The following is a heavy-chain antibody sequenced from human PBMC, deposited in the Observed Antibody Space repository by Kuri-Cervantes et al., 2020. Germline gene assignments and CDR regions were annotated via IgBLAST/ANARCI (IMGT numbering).Heavy chain of an antibody. CDR1: GYTFTGYY. Sequence: ASVKVSCKASGYTFTGYYMHWVRQAPEQGLEWMGIINPSGGSTSYAQKFQGRVTMTRDTSTSTVYMELSSLRSEDTAVYYCARDFSSLSDAFDIWGQGTMVTVSS. V-gene: IGHV1-46*01. J-gene: IGHJ3*02. CDR3: ARDFSSLSDAFDI. CDR2: INPSGGST. D-gene: IGHD2/OR15-2a*01.